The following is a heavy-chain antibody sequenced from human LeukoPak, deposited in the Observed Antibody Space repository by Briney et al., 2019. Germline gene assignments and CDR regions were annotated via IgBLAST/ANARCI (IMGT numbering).Heavy chain of an antibody. J-gene: IGHJ4*02. D-gene: IGHD3-3*01. CDR2: IYSSGST. CDR1: GGSISSYY. Sequence: PSETLSLTCTVSGGSISSYYWSWIRQPPGKGLEWIGYIYSSGSTNYNPSLKSRVTISVDPSRNQFSLKLSSVTAADTAVYYCARRLRSGHVDDWGQGTLVTVSS. CDR3: ARRLRSGHVDD. V-gene: IGHV4-4*09.